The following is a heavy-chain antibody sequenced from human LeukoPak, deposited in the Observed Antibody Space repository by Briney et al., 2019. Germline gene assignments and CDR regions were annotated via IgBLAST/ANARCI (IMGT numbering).Heavy chain of an antibody. CDR2: IYYSGST. V-gene: IGHV4-39*01. CDR3: ARLITAFQAFDS. J-gene: IGHJ4*02. Sequence: PSETLSLTCTVSGGSISSSSYFWAWIRQPPGKGLEWIGSIYYSGSTYYNPSLNSRVTISVDTSKNQFSLNLSSVTAADTAVYYCARLITAFQAFDSWGQGTLVTVSS. D-gene: IGHD3-16*01. CDR1: GGSISSSSYF.